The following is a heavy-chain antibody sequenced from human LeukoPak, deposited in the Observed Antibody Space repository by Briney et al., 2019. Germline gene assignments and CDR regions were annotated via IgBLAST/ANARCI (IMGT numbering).Heavy chain of an antibody. CDR2: IYYSGST. V-gene: IGHV4-39*01. CDR3: ARLITAFQAFDS. J-gene: IGHJ4*02. Sequence: PSETLSLTCTVSGGSISSSSYFWAWIRQPPGKGLEWIGSIYYSGSTYYNPSLNSRVTISVDTSKNQFSLNLSSVTAADTAVYYCARLITAFQAFDSWGQGTLVTVSS. D-gene: IGHD3-16*01. CDR1: GGSISSSSYF.